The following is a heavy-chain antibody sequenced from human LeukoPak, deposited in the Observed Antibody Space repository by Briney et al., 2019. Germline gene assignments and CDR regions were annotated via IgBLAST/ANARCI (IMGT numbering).Heavy chain of an antibody. CDR2: IRQDGSDK. CDR3: ARDSRSSGYYYGA. Sequence: PGGSLRLSCAASGFTFSSYWMSWVRQAPGKGLEWVANIRQDGSDKYYVDSVKGRFTISRDNAKNSLYLQMNSLRSEDTAVYYCARDSRSSGYYYGAWGQGTLVTVSS. V-gene: IGHV3-7*03. CDR1: GFTFSSYW. D-gene: IGHD3-22*01. J-gene: IGHJ5*02.